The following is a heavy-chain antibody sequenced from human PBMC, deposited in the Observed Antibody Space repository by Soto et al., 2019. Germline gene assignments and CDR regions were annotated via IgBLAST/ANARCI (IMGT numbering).Heavy chain of an antibody. J-gene: IGHJ5*02. CDR1: GGSISSYY. CDR2: IYYSGST. V-gene: IGHV4-59*01. D-gene: IGHD2-8*01. Sequence: PSETLSLTCTVSGGSISSYYWSWIRQPPGKGLEWIGYIYYSGSTNYNPSLKSRVTISVDTSKNQFSLKLSSVTAADTAVYYCARGGVGYCTNGVCYRWFDPWGQGTLVTVSS. CDR3: ARGGVGYCTNGVCYRWFDP.